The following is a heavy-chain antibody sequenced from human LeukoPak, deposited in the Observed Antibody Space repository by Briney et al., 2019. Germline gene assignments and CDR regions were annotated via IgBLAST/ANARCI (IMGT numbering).Heavy chain of an antibody. D-gene: IGHD3-10*01. CDR3: ARDSGYYGSGSYYYYYYYGMDV. V-gene: IGHV3-66*01. CDR2: IYSGGST. J-gene: IGHJ6*02. Sequence: GGSLRLSCAASGFTVSSNYMSWVRQAPGKGLEWVSVIYSGGSTYYADSVKGRFTISGDNSKNTLYLQMNSLRAEDTAVYYCARDSGYYGSGSYYYYYYYGMDVWGQGTTVTVSS. CDR1: GFTVSSNY.